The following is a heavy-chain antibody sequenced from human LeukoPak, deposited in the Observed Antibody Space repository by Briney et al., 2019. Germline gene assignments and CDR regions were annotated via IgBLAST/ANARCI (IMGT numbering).Heavy chain of an antibody. CDR3: AGILGYCSGGSCPIKDY. V-gene: IGHV3-23*01. J-gene: IGHJ4*02. Sequence: GGSLRLSCAASGFTFSNYWMSWVRQAPGKGLEWVSAISGTGSSTYYADSVKGRFTISRDNSKNTLYLQMNSLRAEDTAVYYCAGILGYCSGGSCPIKDYWGQGTLVTVSS. CDR2: ISGTGSST. D-gene: IGHD2-15*01. CDR1: GFTFSNYW.